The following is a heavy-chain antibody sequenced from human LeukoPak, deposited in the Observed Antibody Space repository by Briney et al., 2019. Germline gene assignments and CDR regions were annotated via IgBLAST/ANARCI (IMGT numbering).Heavy chain of an antibody. CDR2: IRGRGDDI. D-gene: IGHD1-26*01. CDR3: ARDWDGRSDSFDP. Sequence: ASVKVSCKASGYTFTTYGISWVRQAPGHGLEWVGYIRGRGDDINYAENFQGRVTMTTDTSTSTAYMELGSLTSDDTAVYYCARDWDGRSDSFDPWGQGTLVTVSS. J-gene: IGHJ5*02. CDR1: GYTFTTYG. V-gene: IGHV1-18*01.